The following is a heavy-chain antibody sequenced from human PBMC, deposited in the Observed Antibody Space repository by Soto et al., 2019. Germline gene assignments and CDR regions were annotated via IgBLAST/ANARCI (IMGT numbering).Heavy chain of an antibody. CDR1: GYSISSGYY. V-gene: IGHV4-38-2*01. J-gene: IGHJ6*02. D-gene: IGHD4-4*01. Sequence: SSETLSLTCAVSGYSISSGYYWGWIRQPPGKGLEWIGSIYHSGSTYYNPSLKSRVTISVDTSKNQFSLKLSSVTAADTAVYYCVNTVTKRVAGMDVWGQGTTVTVSS. CDR3: VNTVTKRVAGMDV. CDR2: IYHSGST.